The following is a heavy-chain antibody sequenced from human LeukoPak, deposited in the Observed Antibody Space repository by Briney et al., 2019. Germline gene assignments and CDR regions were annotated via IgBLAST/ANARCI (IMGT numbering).Heavy chain of an antibody. J-gene: IGHJ4*02. V-gene: IGHV3-74*01. Sequence: GGSLRLSCAVSGFPFSSYWMDWVRQAPGKGPVWVSRINTDGTSTDYADSVKGRFSISRDNAKNTLYLQMNSLTAEDTAIYYCARDASLYYVDHWGQGTLVTVSS. CDR1: GFPFSSYW. CDR2: INTDGTST. CDR3: ARDASLYYVDH.